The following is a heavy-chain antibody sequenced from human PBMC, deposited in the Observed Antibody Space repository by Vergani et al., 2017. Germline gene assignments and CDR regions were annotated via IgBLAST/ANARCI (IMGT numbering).Heavy chain of an antibody. D-gene: IGHD1-1*01. J-gene: IGHJ1*01. V-gene: IGHV3-30*03. CDR2: ISYDGTQK. CDR3: ATMSCGTPGCQIGYFRE. Sequence: QVHLVESGGGVVQPGMSLRLSCVVSGFTSSYYGMHWVRQAPGKGLEWVAVISYDGTQKYYADSVKGRVTISRDNSKSTLYLQMNSLRTEDTAVYYCATMSCGTPGCQIGYFREWGQGTLVTVSS. CDR1: GFTSSYYG.